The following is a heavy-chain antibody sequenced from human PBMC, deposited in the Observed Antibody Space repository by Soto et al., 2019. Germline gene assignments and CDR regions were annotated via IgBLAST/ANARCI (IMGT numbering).Heavy chain of an antibody. CDR2: ISGSGGST. CDR3: ANHYCSSTSCYAFDI. J-gene: IGHJ3*02. D-gene: IGHD2-2*01. Sequence: GGSLRLSCAASGFTFSSYAMSWVRQAPGKGLEWVSAISGSGGSTYYADSVKGRFTISRDNSKNTLYLQMNSLRAEDTAVYYCANHYCSSTSCYAFDIWGQGTMVTVSS. V-gene: IGHV3-23*01. CDR1: GFTFSSYA.